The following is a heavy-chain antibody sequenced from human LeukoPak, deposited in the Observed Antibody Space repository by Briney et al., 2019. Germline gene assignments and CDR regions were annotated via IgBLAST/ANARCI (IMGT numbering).Heavy chain of an antibody. J-gene: IGHJ4*02. V-gene: IGHV3-48*03. CDR1: GFTFSSCE. Sequence: GGSLRLSCAASGFTFSSCEMNGVRQTPGKGLEWVSYIDSSGTTIYYADSVKGRFTSSRDNAKNSLHLQMNSLRADDTAVYYCARVSESYHDYWGQGTLVTVSS. CDR3: ARVSESYHDY. CDR2: IDSSGTTI. D-gene: IGHD1-26*01.